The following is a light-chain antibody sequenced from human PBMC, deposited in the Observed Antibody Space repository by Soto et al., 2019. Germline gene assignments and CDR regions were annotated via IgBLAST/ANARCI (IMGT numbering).Light chain of an antibody. CDR3: QQYGSSGT. Sequence: EIVLTQSPATLSLSPGERATLSCRASQSVSNYLAWYQQKPGQAPRLLIYAASNRAAGIPARFSGSGSGTDFTLTISSLEPEDFAVYYCQQYGSSGTFGQGTKVDIK. CDR2: AAS. CDR1: QSVSNY. J-gene: IGKJ1*01. V-gene: IGKV3-11*01.